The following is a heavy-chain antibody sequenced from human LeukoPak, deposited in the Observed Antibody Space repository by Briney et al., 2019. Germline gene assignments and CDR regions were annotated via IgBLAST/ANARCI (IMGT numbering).Heavy chain of an antibody. D-gene: IGHD6-19*01. CDR3: ATLAATGSDYYYGMDV. V-gene: IGHV3-30-3*01. CDR1: GFTFRSYS. J-gene: IGHJ6*02. CDR2: MSHDGIQK. Sequence: GGSLRLSCAASGFTFRSYSMHWVRQAPGKGLEWVAVMSHDGIQKYYADSVKGRFTVSRDDSKNTLYLQMDSLRAENTAVYYCATLAATGSDYYYGMDVWGQGTTVTVSS.